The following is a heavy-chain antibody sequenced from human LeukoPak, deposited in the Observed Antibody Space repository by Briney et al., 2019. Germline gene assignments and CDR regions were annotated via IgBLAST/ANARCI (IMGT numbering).Heavy chain of an antibody. J-gene: IGHJ5*02. CDR3: ARIGYCSSTSCADP. V-gene: IGHV4-34*01. CDR1: GGSFSGYY. CDR2: INHSGST. Sequence: PSETLSLTCAVYGGSFSGYYWSWIRQPPGKGLEWIGEINHSGSTNYNPSLKSRVTISVDTSKNQFSLKLSSVTAADTAVYYCARIGYCSSTSCADPWGQGTLVTVSP. D-gene: IGHD2-2*01.